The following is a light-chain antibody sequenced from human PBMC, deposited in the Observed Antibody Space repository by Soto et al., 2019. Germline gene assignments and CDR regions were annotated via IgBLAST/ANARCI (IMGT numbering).Light chain of an antibody. CDR3: YSSTSSTTYV. V-gene: IGLV2-18*02. J-gene: IGLJ1*01. CDR2: EVS. Sequence: QSVLTQPPSVSGSPGQSVTISCSGTSSDVGSYNRVSWYQQAPGTAPKVMIYEVSNRPSGVPDRFSGSKSGNPASLTISGLQPEDEADYYCYSSTSSTTYVFGTGTKVTVL. CDR1: SSDVGSYNR.